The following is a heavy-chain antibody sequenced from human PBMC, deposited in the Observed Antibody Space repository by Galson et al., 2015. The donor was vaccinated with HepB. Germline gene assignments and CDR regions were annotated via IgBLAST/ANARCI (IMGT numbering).Heavy chain of an antibody. J-gene: IGHJ4*02. V-gene: IGHV3-48*03. CDR3: AREGAVEIDY. CDR1: GFTFSSDE. D-gene: IGHD6-19*01. CDR2: ISSTAGTR. Sequence: SLRLSCAASGFTFSSDEMNWVRQAPGKGLEWVSYISSTAGTRYYADSVRGRFTISRDNAKNSLYLQMNSLRAEDTAVYYSAREGAVEIDYWGQGTLVTVSS.